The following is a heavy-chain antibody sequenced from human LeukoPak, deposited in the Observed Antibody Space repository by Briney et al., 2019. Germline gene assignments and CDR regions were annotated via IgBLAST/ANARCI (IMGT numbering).Heavy chain of an antibody. D-gene: IGHD1-26*01. V-gene: IGHV1-2*06. CDR2: INPNNGGT. CDR1: GYTFTGYY. CDR3: ARDSLNGIYSDY. Sequence: ASVKVSCKASGYTFTGYYMHWVRQAPGQGLEWMGRINPNNGGTNYAQNFQGRVSMTGDTSISTVYMELSRLTSDDTAVYYCARDSLNGIYSDYWGQGTLVTVSS. J-gene: IGHJ4*02.